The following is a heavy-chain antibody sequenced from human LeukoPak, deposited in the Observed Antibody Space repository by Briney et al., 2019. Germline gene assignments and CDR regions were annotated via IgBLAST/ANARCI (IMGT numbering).Heavy chain of an antibody. V-gene: IGHV3-11*04. Sequence: GGSLRLSCAASGFTFSDYYMSWIRQAPGKGLEWVSYISSSGSTIHYADSVKGRFTISRDNAKNSLYLQMNSLRAEDTAVYYCARLPYGSGAWLQREGRDVWGKGTTVTISS. J-gene: IGHJ6*04. CDR3: ARLPYGSGAWLQREGRDV. CDR1: GFTFSDYY. D-gene: IGHD3-10*01. CDR2: ISSSGSTI.